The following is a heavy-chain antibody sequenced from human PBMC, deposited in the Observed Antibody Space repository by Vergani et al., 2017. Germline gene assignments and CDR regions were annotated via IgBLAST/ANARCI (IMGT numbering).Heavy chain of an antibody. CDR2: IYYSGST. D-gene: IGHD6-13*01. J-gene: IGHJ4*02. CDR1: GGSISSGDYY. Sequence: QVQLQESGPGLVKPSQTLSLTCTVSGGSISSGDYYWSWIRQPPGKGLEWIGYIYYSGSTYYNPSLKSRVTISVDTSKNQFPLKLSSVTAADTAVHYCARENQQQQQEYYFDYWGQGTLVTVSS. V-gene: IGHV4-30-4*01. CDR3: ARENQQQQQEYYFDY.